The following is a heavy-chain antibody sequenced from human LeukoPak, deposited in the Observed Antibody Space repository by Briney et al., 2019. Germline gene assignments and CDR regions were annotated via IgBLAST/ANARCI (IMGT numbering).Heavy chain of an antibody. Sequence: GGSLRLSCAASGFTISSHWMSWVRQAPGKGLEWVANIKQDGSEKYYVDSVKGRFTISRDNAKNSLYLQMNSLRAEDTAVYYCATDVRPIRYWGQGTLVTVSS. J-gene: IGHJ4*02. CDR3: ATDVRPIRY. CDR2: IKQDGSEK. V-gene: IGHV3-7*01. CDR1: GFTISSHW.